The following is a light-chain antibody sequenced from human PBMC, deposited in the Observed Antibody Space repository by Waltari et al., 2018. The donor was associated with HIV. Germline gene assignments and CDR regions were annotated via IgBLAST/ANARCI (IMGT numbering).Light chain of an antibody. CDR3: QRYGRSRT. CDR2: SAS. Sequence: IVLTQSPGTLSLSPGENATLSCRASQSVSSTSLAWYQQKPGQSPRLLIDSASTRANGIPDRFSGSGSGTDFSLTISRLEPEDFAVYYCQRYGRSRTFGQGTKVEIK. CDR1: QSVSSTS. J-gene: IGKJ1*01. V-gene: IGKV3-20*01.